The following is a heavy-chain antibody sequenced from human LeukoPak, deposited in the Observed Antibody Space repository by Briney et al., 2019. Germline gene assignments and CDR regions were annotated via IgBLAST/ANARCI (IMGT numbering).Heavy chain of an antibody. J-gene: IGHJ4*02. CDR3: ARLHDYYEQN. V-gene: IGHV4-34*01. CDR1: GGSFSGYY. D-gene: IGHD3-22*01. Sequence: SETLSLTCAVYGGSFSGYYWSWIRQPPGKGPEWIGEINHSGSTNYNPSLKSRVTISVDTSKNQFSLKLSSVTAADTAVYYCARLHDYYEQNWGQGTLVTVSS. CDR2: INHSGST.